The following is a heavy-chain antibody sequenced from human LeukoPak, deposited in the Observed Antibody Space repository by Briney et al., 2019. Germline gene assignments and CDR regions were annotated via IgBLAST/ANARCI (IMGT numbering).Heavy chain of an antibody. CDR2: INPNSGGT. J-gene: IGHJ4*02. Sequence: ASVKVSCKASGYTFTDYYMHWVRQAPGQGLEWMGWINPNSGGTNYAQKFQGRVTMTRDTSISTAYVELSRLRSDDTAVYYCARASYYYDSSGYPGYYFDYWGQGTLVTVSS. CDR1: GYTFTDYY. V-gene: IGHV1-2*02. D-gene: IGHD3-22*01. CDR3: ARASYYYDSSGYPGYYFDY.